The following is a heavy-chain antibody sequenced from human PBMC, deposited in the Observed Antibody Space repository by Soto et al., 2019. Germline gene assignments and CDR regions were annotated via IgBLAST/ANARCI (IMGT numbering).Heavy chain of an antibody. CDR3: AKDRGSSDWTVRYFDY. J-gene: IGHJ4*02. CDR2: ISYDGGNK. V-gene: IGHV3-30*18. Sequence: GGSLRLSCAASGFTFSTYAMHWVRQAPGEGLEWVSFISYDGGNKYYADSVKGRFTISRDNSKNTLYLQINSLRAEDAAVYYCAKDRGSSDWTVRYFDYWGQGTLVTVSS. CDR1: GFTFSTYA. D-gene: IGHD6-19*01.